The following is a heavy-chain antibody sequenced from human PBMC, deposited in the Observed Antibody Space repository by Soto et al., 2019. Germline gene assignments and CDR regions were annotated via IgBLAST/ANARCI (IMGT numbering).Heavy chain of an antibody. V-gene: IGHV3-30-3*01. Sequence: QVQLVESGGGVVQPGRSLRLSCAASGFTFSSYAMHWVRQAPGKGLEWVAVISYDGSNKYYADSVKGRFTNSRDNAKNTLYLQMNSLRAEDTAVYYCARDLMSYYYDSSGYNYYYYGMDVWGQGTTVTVSS. CDR3: ARDLMSYYYDSSGYNYYYYGMDV. J-gene: IGHJ6*02. CDR1: GFTFSSYA. CDR2: ISYDGSNK. D-gene: IGHD3-22*01.